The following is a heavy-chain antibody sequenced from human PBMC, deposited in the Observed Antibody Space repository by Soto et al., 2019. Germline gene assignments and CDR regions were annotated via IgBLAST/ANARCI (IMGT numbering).Heavy chain of an antibody. V-gene: IGHV3-30*09. D-gene: IGHD3-22*01. CDR1: GVIFSGYS. CDR2: ISYDGNSK. J-gene: IGHJ3*02. CDR3: ARRNYYHGSDYFNEALDI. Sequence: QVQLVESGGGVVQPVNSLRLSCAACGVIFSGYSMHWVRQAPVKGLEWVAVISYDGNSKIYADFVKGRFAISRDNSKNTLYLQMNSLRPDETAVYYCARRNYYHGSDYFNEALDIWGQGTMVTVSS.